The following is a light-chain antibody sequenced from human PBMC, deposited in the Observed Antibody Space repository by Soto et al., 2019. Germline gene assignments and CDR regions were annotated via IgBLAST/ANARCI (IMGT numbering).Light chain of an antibody. V-gene: IGKV1-39*01. J-gene: IGKJ4*01. CDR3: QQYYSFPLT. CDR2: AAS. Sequence: DIQMTESPSSLSASLGDRVTITCRASQSVGNFLNWYQQKPGLPPKYLIYAASNLQSGVPSRFSGSGSGTDFTLTISCLQSEDFATHYCQQYYSFPLTFGGGTKVDIK. CDR1: QSVGNF.